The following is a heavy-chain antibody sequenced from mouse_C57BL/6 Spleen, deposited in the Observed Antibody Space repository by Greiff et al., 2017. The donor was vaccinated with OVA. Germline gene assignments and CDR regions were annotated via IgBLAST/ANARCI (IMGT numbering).Heavy chain of an antibody. J-gene: IGHJ1*03. CDR3: AKSIATVVDWCFDV. Sequence: VQLQQSGAELVRPGTSVKVSCKASGYAFTNYLIEWVKQRPGQGLEWIGVINPGSGGTNYNEKFKGKATLTADKSSSTAYMQLSSLTSEDSAVYFCAKSIATVVDWCFDVWGTGTTLTVSS. V-gene: IGHV1-54*01. CDR2: INPGSGGT. CDR1: GYAFTNYL. D-gene: IGHD1-1*01.